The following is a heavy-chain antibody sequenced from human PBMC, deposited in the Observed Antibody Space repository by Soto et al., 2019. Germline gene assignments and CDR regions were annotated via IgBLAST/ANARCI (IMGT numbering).Heavy chain of an antibody. J-gene: IGHJ3*01. D-gene: IGHD1-1*01. Sequence: DVQLVESGGGLIQPGESLRLSCAAFGLTISGKKYVAWVRQAPGKGLEWVSALYDVDGSFYADSVTVRFTTSSDSSKTTVYLQMNDLRPHATAVYYCATWHEREHAFDVWGPGTTVTISS. V-gene: IGHV3-53*01. CDR3: ATWHEREHAFDV. CDR2: LYDVDGS. CDR1: GLTISGKKY.